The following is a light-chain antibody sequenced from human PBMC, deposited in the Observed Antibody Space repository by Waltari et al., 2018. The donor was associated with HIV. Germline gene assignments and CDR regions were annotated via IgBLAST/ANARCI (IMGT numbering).Light chain of an antibody. CDR2: RNN. CDR1: SSNIGSGS. J-gene: IGLJ1*01. V-gene: IGLV1-47*01. CDR3: AVWDGSLSDYV. Sequence: QSVLTQPPSASGTPGQRVTISCSGSSSNIGSGSVCWYQQLPGMAPNPLIQRNNERPAGRPDGFSGSKSGTSASLTISGLRSEDDADYYCAVWDGSLSDYVFGSGTQVTVL.